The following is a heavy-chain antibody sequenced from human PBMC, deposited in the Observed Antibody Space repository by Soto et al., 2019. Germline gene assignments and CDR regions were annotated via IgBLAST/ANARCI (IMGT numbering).Heavy chain of an antibody. CDR3: VRGGRYYMQETYYFDY. V-gene: IGHV4-39*01. CDR2: IYYSGDT. D-gene: IGHD3-10*01. CDR1: GGSISSSGYY. Sequence: ETLSLTCTVSGGSISSSGYYWGWIRQPPGKGLEWIGSIYYSGDTYFYPSLRSRVTISVDTSKNQFSLKLSSVTAADTAMYYCVRGGRYYMQETYYFDYWGQGTLVTVSS. J-gene: IGHJ4*02.